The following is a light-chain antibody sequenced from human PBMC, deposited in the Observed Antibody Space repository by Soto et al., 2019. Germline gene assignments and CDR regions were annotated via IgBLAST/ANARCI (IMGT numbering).Light chain of an antibody. CDR3: LQDYSYPWT. J-gene: IGKJ1*01. Sequence: AIQMTQSPSSLSASVGDRVTITCRASQGIRYDLGWYQQKPGKAPKLQIYASSSLQSGVPSRFSGSGSGTDFTLTISSRQPEDFATDYCLQDYSYPWTFGQGTKVEI. CDR1: QGIRYD. V-gene: IGKV1-6*01. CDR2: ASS.